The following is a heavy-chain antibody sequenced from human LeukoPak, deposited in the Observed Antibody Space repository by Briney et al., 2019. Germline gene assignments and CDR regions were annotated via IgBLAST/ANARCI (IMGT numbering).Heavy chain of an antibody. CDR3: ARDGPGYDFWSGYFGD. J-gene: IGHJ4*02. D-gene: IGHD3-3*01. CDR1: GYTFTSYA. CDR2: INTNTGNP. Sequence: GASVKVSCKASGYTFTSYAMNWVRQAPGQGLEWMGWINTNTGNPTYAQGFTGRFVFSLDTSVSTAYLQISSLKAEDTAAYYCARDGPGYDFWSGYFGDWGQGTLVTVSS. V-gene: IGHV7-4-1*02.